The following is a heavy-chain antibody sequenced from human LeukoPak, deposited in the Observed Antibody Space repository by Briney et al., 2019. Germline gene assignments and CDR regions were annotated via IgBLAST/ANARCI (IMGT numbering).Heavy chain of an antibody. V-gene: IGHV3-30*04. CDR2: ISNDGTNK. Sequence: GGSLRLSCAASGFTFTTYAVHWVRQAPGKGLEWVAVISNDGTNKFYADSVKGRFTISRDNSKNTLYLQMNSLRAGDTAVYYCARGGLGIAADCFDYWGQGTLVTVSS. D-gene: IGHD6-13*01. J-gene: IGHJ4*02. CDR3: ARGGLGIAADCFDY. CDR1: GFTFTTYA.